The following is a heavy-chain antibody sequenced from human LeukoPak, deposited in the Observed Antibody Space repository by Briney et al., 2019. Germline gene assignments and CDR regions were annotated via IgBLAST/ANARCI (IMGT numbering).Heavy chain of an antibody. J-gene: IGHJ4*02. CDR3: ARLYSYGWYGDY. Sequence: SVKVSCKASGYTFTSYDTNWVRQATGQGLEWMGWMNPNSGNTGYAQKFQGRVTMTRNTSISTAYMELSSLRSEDTAVYYCARLYSYGWYGDYWGQGTLVTVSS. CDR2: MNPNSGNT. D-gene: IGHD5-18*01. CDR1: GYTFTSYD. V-gene: IGHV1-8*01.